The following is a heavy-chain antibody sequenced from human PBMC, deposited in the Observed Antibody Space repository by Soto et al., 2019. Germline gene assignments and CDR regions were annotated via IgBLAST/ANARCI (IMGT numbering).Heavy chain of an antibody. J-gene: IGHJ4*02. CDR3: VRELGLDY. CDR1: GFTLSNYW. CDR2: INKDGSQK. Sequence: PGGSLILSCAASGFTLSNYWMTWVRQAPGKGLEWVANINKDGSQKNYVDSVKGRFTIARDNGQNSLSLQINSLRVEDTAVYYCVRELGLDYWGQGAWVTVSS. V-gene: IGHV3-7*03. D-gene: IGHD7-27*01.